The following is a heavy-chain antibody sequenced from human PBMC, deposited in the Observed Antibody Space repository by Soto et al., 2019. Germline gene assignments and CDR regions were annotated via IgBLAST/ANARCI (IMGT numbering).Heavy chain of an antibody. CDR1: GGSFSGYY. CDR2: INHSGST. V-gene: IGHV4-34*01. J-gene: IGHJ4*02. D-gene: IGHD3-9*01. Sequence: SETLSLTCAVYGGSFSGYYWSWIRQPPGKGLEWIGEINHSGSTNYNPSLKSRVTISVDTSKNQFSLKLSSVTAADTAVYYCARGSTGYWGQGTLVTGSS. CDR3: ARGSTGY.